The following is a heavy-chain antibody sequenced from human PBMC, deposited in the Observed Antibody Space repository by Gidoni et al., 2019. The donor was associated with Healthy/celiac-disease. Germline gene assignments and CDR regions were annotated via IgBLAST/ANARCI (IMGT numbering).Heavy chain of an antibody. CDR1: GFPFSSYS. D-gene: IGHD2-8*02. J-gene: IGHJ6*02. CDR3: ARDPIIKVVYPPGRYYGMDV. V-gene: IGHV3-21*01. Sequence: EVQLVESGGGLVKPGGSLRLSCAASGFPFSSYSMNWVRQAPGKGLEWVSSISSSSSYIYYADSVKGRFTISRDNAKNSLYLQMNSLRAEDTAVYYCARDPIIKVVYPPGRYYGMDVWGQGTTVTVSS. CDR2: ISSSSSYI.